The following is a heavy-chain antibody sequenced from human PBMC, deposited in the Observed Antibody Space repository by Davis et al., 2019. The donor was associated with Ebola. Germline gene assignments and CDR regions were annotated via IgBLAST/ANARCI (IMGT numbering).Heavy chain of an antibody. Sequence: SETLSLTCTVSGGSISSYYWSWIRQPPGKGLEWIGYIYYSGSTNYNPSLKSRVTISVDTSKNQFSLKLSSVTAADTAVYYCARHPQYYDFWSGYSDYWGQGTLVTVSS. CDR1: GGSISSYY. V-gene: IGHV4-59*08. J-gene: IGHJ4*02. CDR3: ARHPQYYDFWSGYSDY. CDR2: IYYSGST. D-gene: IGHD3-3*01.